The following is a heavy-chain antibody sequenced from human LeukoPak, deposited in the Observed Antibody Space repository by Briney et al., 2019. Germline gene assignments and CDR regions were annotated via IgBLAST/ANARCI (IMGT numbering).Heavy chain of an antibody. V-gene: IGHV4-34*01. Sequence: SETLSLTCAVYGGSFSGYYWSWIRQPPGKGLEWIGEINHSGSTNYNPSLKSRVTISVETSKNQFSLKLSSVTAADTAVYYCARRRIITMVRGENFDYWGQGTLVTVSS. CDR3: ARRRIITMVRGENFDY. J-gene: IGHJ4*02. D-gene: IGHD3-10*01. CDR2: INHSGST. CDR1: GGSFSGYY.